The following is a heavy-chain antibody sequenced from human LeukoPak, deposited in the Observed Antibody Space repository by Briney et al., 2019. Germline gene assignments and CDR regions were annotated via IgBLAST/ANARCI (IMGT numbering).Heavy chain of an antibody. J-gene: IGHJ5*02. CDR1: GFSLSTSGVG. Sequence: SGPTLVNPTQTLTLTCTFSGFSLSTSGVGVAWIRQPPGKALEWLALIYGHDDKRYSPSLKSRLTVTKDTSKNQVVLTMTNMDPVDTPTYSCPPSGGARQGYNWFAPWGQEPLVTVPS. CDR2: IYGHDDK. V-gene: IGHV2-5*01. D-gene: IGHD2-21*01. CDR3: PPSGGARQGYNWFAP.